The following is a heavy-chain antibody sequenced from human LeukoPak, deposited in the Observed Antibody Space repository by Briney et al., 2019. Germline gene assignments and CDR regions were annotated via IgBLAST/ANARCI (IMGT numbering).Heavy chain of an antibody. CDR1: GFTFSGSA. CDR2: IRSKANSYAT. Sequence: GGSLRLSCAASGFTFSGSAMHWVRQASGKGLEWVGRIRSKANSYATAYAASVKGMFTISRDDSKNTAYLQMNSLKTEDTAVYYCTRRASQIASGSYYYWGQGTLVTVSS. D-gene: IGHD1-26*01. J-gene: IGHJ4*02. CDR3: TRRASQIASGSYYY. V-gene: IGHV3-73*01.